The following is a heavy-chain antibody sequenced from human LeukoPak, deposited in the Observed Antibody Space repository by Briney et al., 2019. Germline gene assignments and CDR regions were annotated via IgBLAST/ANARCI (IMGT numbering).Heavy chain of an antibody. V-gene: IGHV4-31*03. Sequence: SETLSLTCTVSGDSMNGVAYSWSWIRQHPGRGLEWIGYTLHSGSTYYNPSLKSRVTISVATSKKQFSLRLNSVTAADTAVYFCARESRGPHDHLDYWGQGTLAIVSS. J-gene: IGHJ4*02. CDR1: GDSMNGVAYS. D-gene: IGHD3-10*01. CDR3: ARESRGPHDHLDY. CDR2: TLHSGST.